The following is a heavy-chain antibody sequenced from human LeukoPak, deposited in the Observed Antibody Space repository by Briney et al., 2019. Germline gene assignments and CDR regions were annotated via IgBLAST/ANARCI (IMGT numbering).Heavy chain of an antibody. CDR1: GYTFTSYG. D-gene: IGHD1-26*01. V-gene: IGHV1-18*01. CDR2: ISAYNGNT. J-gene: IGHJ4*02. Sequence: ASVKVSCKASGYTFTSYGISWVRQAPGQGLEWMGGISAYNGNTNYAQKLQGRVTMTTDTSTSTAYMELRSLRSDDTAVYYCARDRLKGGSLGYWGQGTLVTVSS. CDR3: ARDRLKGGSLGY.